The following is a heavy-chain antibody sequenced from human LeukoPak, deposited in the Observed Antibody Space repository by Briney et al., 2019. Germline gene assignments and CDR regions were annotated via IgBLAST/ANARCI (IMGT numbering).Heavy chain of an antibody. Sequence: PSETLSLTCAVSGGSISSSNWWSWVRQPPGKGLEWIGEIYHSGSTNYNPSLKSRVTISVDKSKNQFSLKLSSVTAADTAVYYCARSGLSSWYLFDYWGQGTLVTVSS. CDR1: GGSISSSNW. CDR2: IYHSGST. J-gene: IGHJ4*02. V-gene: IGHV4-4*02. CDR3: ARSGLSSWYLFDY. D-gene: IGHD6-13*01.